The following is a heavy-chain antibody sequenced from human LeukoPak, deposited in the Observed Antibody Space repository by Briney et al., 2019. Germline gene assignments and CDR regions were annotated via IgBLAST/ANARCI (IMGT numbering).Heavy chain of an antibody. CDR2: IIPILGIA. CDR3: ARNRGDSSGWLFDY. V-gene: IGHV1-69*04. CDR1: GGTFSSYA. Sequence: GASVKVSCKASGGTFSSYAISWVRQAPGQGLEWMGRIIPILGIANYAQKFQGRVTITADKSTSTAYMELRSLRSDDTAVYYCARNRGDSSGWLFDYWGQGTLVTVSS. D-gene: IGHD6-19*01. J-gene: IGHJ4*02.